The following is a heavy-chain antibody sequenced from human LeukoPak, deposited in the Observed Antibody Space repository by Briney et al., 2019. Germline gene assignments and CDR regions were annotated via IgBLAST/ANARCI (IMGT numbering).Heavy chain of an antibody. CDR2: IYSGGST. CDR1: GFTFSNAW. Sequence: PGGSLRLSCAASGFTFSNAWMNWVRQAPGKGLEWVSVIYSGGSTYYADSVKGRFTISRDNSKNTLYLQMNSLRAEGTAVYYCARHWDRRYFDYWGQGTLVTVSS. J-gene: IGHJ4*02. CDR3: ARHWDRRYFDY. V-gene: IGHV3-66*04. D-gene: IGHD1-26*01.